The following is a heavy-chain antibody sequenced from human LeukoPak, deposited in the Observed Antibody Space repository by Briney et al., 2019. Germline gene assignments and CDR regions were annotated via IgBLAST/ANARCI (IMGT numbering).Heavy chain of an antibody. CDR3: GRGGGGGYYYHYMDV. J-gene: IGHJ6*03. CDR2: INPDNDNI. Sequence: GASVKVSCKASGYRFTSYGISWVRQAPGQGLEWLGGINPDNDNINYAQKVQDRVTLTTDTSATTAYMELRSLRSDDTAVYYWGRGGGGGYYYHYMDVWGKGTTVAVSS. V-gene: IGHV1-18*01. D-gene: IGHD3-10*01. CDR1: GYRFTSYG.